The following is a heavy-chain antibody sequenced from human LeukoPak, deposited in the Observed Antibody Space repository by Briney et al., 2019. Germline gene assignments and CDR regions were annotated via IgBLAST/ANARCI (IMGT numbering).Heavy chain of an antibody. D-gene: IGHD3-16*02. CDR2: IYHSGST. V-gene: IGHV4-4*02. CDR1: GGSISSSNW. Sequence: SETLSLTCAVSGGSISSSNWWSWVRQPPGKGLEWIGDIYHSGSTNYNPSLKSRVTISVDKSKNQFSLKLSSVTAADTAVYYCARMCLGELSCFDYWGQGTLVTVSS. J-gene: IGHJ4*02. CDR3: ARMCLGELSCFDY.